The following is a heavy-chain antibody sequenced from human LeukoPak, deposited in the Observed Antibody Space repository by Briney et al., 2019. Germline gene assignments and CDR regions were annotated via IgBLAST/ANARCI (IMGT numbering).Heavy chain of an antibody. CDR1: VYTFTSYG. CDR3: ARDLGIVVVPASWFDP. D-gene: IGHD2-2*01. V-gene: IGHV1-18*01. J-gene: IGHJ5*02. Sequence: ASVKVSCKASVYTFTSYGISWVPQAPGQRGEGMGWISAYNGNTNYAQKLQGRVTMPTDTSTRTAYIELRSLRSDETAVYYCARDLGIVVVPASWFDPWGQGTLVTVSS. CDR2: ISAYNGNT.